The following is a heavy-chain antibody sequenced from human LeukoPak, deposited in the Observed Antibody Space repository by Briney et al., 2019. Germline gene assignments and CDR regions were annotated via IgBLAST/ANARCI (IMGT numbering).Heavy chain of an antibody. CDR3: ARWDGYPYYYGMDV. D-gene: IGHD5-18*01. Sequence: SQTLSLTCTVSGGSISSGDYYWSWIRQPPGKGLEWIGYIYYSGSTYYNPSLKSRVTISVDTSKNQFSLKLSSVTAADTAVYYCARWDGYPYYYGMDVWGQGTTVTVSS. CDR1: GGSISSGDYY. CDR2: IYYSGST. J-gene: IGHJ6*02. V-gene: IGHV4-30-4*01.